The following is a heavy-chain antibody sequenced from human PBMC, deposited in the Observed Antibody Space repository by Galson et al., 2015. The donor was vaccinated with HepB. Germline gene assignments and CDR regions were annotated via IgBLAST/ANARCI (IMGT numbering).Heavy chain of an antibody. V-gene: IGHV3-7*03. D-gene: IGHD4-17*01. CDR2: IKQDGSEK. CDR3: AGDYGDDYYYGMDV. CDR1: GFTFSSYW. J-gene: IGHJ6*02. Sequence: SLRLSCAASGFTFSSYWMNWVRQAPGKGLEWVSNIKQDGSEKYYADSVKGRFTISRDNAKNSLYLQMNSLRAEDTAVYYCAGDYGDDYYYGMDVWGQGTTVTVSS.